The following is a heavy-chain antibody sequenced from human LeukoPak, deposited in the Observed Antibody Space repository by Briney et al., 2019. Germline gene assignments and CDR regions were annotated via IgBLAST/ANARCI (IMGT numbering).Heavy chain of an antibody. D-gene: IGHD3-10*01. Sequence: ASVKVSCKASGGTFSSYAISWVRQAPGQGLEWMGGFDPEDGETIYAQKFQGRVTMTEDTSTDTAYMELSSLRSEDTAVYYCARVPRITMVRGVPNWFDPWGQGTLVTVSS. CDR2: FDPEDGET. CDR3: ARVPRITMVRGVPNWFDP. CDR1: GGTFSSYA. V-gene: IGHV1-24*01. J-gene: IGHJ5*02.